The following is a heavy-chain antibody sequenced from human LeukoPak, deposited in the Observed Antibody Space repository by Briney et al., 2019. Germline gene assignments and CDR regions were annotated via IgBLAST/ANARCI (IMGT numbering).Heavy chain of an antibody. J-gene: IGHJ4*02. CDR2: LSHSATAT. CDR1: GFTFTSYA. D-gene: IGHD7-27*01. CDR3: AKDTLFWGPTGQFDY. V-gene: IGHV3-23*01. Sequence: GGSLRLSCAASGFTFTSYAMSWVRQAPGKGLEWVSALSHSATATYYADSVKGRFTISRDNSKNTLYLQMYSLRAEDTAVYYCAKDTLFWGPTGQFDYWGQGTLVTVSS.